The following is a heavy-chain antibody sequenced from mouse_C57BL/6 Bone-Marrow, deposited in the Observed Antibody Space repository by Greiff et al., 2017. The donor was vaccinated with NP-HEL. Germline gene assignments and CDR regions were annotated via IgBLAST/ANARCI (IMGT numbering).Heavy chain of an antibody. CDR2: IWTGGGT. V-gene: IGHV2-9-1*01. J-gene: IGHJ1*03. CDR3: ARKDSLSYGSSYVDWYFDV. D-gene: IGHD1-1*01. CDR1: GFSLTSYA. Sequence: QVQLKESGPGLVAPSQSLSITCTVSGFSLTSYAISWVRQPPGKGLEWLGVIWTGGGTNYNSALKSRLSISKDNSKSQVFLKMNSLQTDDTARYYCARKDSLSYGSSYVDWYFDVWGTGTTVTVSS.